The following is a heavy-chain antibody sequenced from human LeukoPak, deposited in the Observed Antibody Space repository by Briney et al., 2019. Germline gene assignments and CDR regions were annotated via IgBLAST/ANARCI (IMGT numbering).Heavy chain of an antibody. J-gene: IGHJ3*02. Sequence: PSETPSLTCTVSGGSISSYYWSWIRQPPGKGLEWIGEINHSGSTNYNPSLKSRVTISVDTSKNQFSLKLSSVTAADTAVYYCARERRTILGDAFDIWGQGTMVTVSS. CDR1: GGSISSYY. D-gene: IGHD7-27*01. CDR3: ARERRTILGDAFDI. CDR2: INHSGST. V-gene: IGHV4-59*01.